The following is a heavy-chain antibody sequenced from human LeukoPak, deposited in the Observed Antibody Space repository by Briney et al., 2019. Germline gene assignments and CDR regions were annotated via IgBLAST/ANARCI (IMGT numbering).Heavy chain of an antibody. J-gene: IGHJ4*02. Sequence: AGGSLRLSCAASGFTFSSYSMNWVRQAPGKGLEWVSSISSSSSYIYYADSVKGRFTISRDNAKNSLYLQMNSLRAEDTAVYYCARDGLVIDDYWGQGTLVTVSS. CDR1: GFTFSSYS. D-gene: IGHD3-9*01. V-gene: IGHV3-21*01. CDR2: ISSSSSYI. CDR3: ARDGLVIDDY.